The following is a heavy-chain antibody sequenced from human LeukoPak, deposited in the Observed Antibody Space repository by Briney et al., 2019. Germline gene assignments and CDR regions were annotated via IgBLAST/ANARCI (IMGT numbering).Heavy chain of an antibody. CDR3: AREGSVTTVTTGIGY. CDR1: GGSFSGYY. J-gene: IGHJ4*02. Sequence: SETLSLTCAVYGGSFSGYYWSWIRQPPGKGLEWIGEINHSGSTNYNPSLKSRVTISVDTTKNQFSLKLSSVTAADTAVYYCAREGSVTTVTTGIGYWGQGTLVTVSS. D-gene: IGHD4-11*01. CDR2: INHSGST. V-gene: IGHV4-34*01.